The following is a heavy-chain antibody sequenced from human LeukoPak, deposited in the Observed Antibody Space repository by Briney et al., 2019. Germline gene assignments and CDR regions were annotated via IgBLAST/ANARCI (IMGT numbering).Heavy chain of an antibody. CDR1: GFTFSTYP. Sequence: GGSLRLSCAASGFTFSTYPISWVRQAPGKGLECVSAISSGGTDTYYADAVKGRFTISRDNSKNTLYLQMNSLRAEETAVYYCVKDSVRGYSGYGNDGFEIWGQGTMVTVSS. CDR2: ISSGGTDT. D-gene: IGHD5-12*01. CDR3: VKDSVRGYSGYGNDGFEI. J-gene: IGHJ3*02. V-gene: IGHV3-23*01.